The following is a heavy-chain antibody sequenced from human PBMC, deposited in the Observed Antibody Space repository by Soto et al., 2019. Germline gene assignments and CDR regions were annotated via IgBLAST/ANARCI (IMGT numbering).Heavy chain of an antibody. CDR3: ASQQQLVGYYFDY. J-gene: IGHJ4*02. V-gene: IGHV1-69*06. D-gene: IGHD6-13*01. CDR2: IIPIFGTA. CDR1: GGTFSGYA. Sequence: SVKVACKASGGTFSGYAISWVRQAPGQGLEWMGGIIPIFGTANYAQKFQGRVTITADKSTSTAYMELSSLRSEDTAVYYCASQQQLVGYYFDYWGQGTLVTVSS.